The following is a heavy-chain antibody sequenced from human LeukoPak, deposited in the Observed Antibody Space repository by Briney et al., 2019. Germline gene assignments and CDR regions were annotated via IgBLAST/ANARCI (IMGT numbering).Heavy chain of an antibody. V-gene: IGHV4-61*01. Sequence: PSETLSLTCTVSGGSVRSGSYYWSWIRQPPGKGLEWMGNIHYTGSSNYNPSLKSRVTISVDTSKNQFSLKLRSVTAADTAVYYCARLENYDILTGFPPHPYFDSWGQGTLVTVSS. CDR1: GGSVRSGSYY. D-gene: IGHD3-9*01. CDR2: IHYTGSS. CDR3: ARLENYDILTGFPPHPYFDS. J-gene: IGHJ4*02.